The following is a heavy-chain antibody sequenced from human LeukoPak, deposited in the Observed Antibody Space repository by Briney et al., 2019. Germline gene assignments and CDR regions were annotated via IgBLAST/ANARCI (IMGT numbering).Heavy chain of an antibody. CDR1: GYTFTDNY. CDR3: AREGIKIFGGWAPFDP. J-gene: IGHJ5*02. Sequence: ASVKVSCKASGYTFTDNYIHWGRQAPGQGLEWMGWINPLSGGPMYAQKFQGRATMTRDTSLSTAYIELNGLKSDDTAIYYCAREGIKIFGGWAPFDPWGQGTLVTVS. CDR2: INPLSGGP. D-gene: IGHD3-3*01. V-gene: IGHV1-2*02.